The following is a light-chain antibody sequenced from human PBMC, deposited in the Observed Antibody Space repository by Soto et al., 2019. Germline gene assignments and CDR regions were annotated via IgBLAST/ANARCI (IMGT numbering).Light chain of an antibody. CDR3: QQYGSSGT. CDR1: QSVSNY. J-gene: IGKJ1*01. V-gene: IGKV3-20*01. CDR2: DAS. Sequence: EIVLTQSPATLSLSPGERATLSCRVSQSVSNYLAWYQQKPGQAPRLIIYDASNRASGIPDRFSGSGSGTDFTLTISRLEPEDFAVYYCQQYGSSGTFGQGTKVDIK.